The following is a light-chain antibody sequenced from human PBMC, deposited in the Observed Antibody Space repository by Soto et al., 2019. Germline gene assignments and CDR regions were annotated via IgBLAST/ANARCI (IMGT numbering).Light chain of an antibody. V-gene: IGKV3-20*01. J-gene: IGKJ1*01. CDR3: QQYGTSPPWT. Sequence: EIVLTQSPGTLPLSRGESATLSFRASQSVSNSYLAWYQQKPRQAPSLIIYGASSRADGIPDRFIGSGSGTDFTLTISRLEPEDFALYYCQQYGTSPPWTFGQGTKVDIK. CDR2: GAS. CDR1: QSVSNSY.